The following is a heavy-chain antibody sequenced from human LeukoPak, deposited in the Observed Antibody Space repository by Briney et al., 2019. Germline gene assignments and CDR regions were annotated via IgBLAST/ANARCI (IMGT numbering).Heavy chain of an antibody. CDR1: GFTFGSYW. V-gene: IGHV3-74*01. J-gene: IGHJ4*02. CDR2: INSDGRST. Sequence: GGSLRLSCAASGFTFGSYWMHWVRQAPGKGLVWVSRINSDGRSTSYADSVKGRFTISRDSAKNTLYLQMNSLRAEDTAVYYCARVTIFGVVATFDYWGQGTLVTVSS. CDR3: ARVTIFGVVATFDY. D-gene: IGHD3-3*01.